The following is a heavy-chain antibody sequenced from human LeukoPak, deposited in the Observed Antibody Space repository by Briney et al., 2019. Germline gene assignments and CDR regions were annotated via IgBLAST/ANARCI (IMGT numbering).Heavy chain of an antibody. J-gene: IGHJ4*02. CDR3: ASVDYGDY. CDR1: GYTFTSYA. Sequence: ASVKVSCKASGYTFTSYAMHWVRQAPGQRLEWMGWINAGNGNTQYSQKFQGRVTFTRDTSASTAYKELSSLRSEDTAVYYCASVDYGDYWGQGTLVTVSS. V-gene: IGHV1-3*01. D-gene: IGHD4-17*01. CDR2: INAGNGNT.